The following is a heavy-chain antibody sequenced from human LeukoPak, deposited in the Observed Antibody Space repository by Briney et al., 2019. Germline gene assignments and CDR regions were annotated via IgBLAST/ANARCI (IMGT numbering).Heavy chain of an antibody. CDR1: GFTSSSYA. D-gene: IGHD3-10*01. CDR2: ISGSGGST. CDR3: ANSYYYGSGSYYPFDY. J-gene: IGHJ4*02. V-gene: IGHV3-23*01. Sequence: GGSLRLSCAASGFTSSSYAMSWVRQAPGKGLEWVSAISGSGGSTYYADSVKGRFTISRDNSKNTLYLQMNSLRAEDTAVYYCANSYYYGSGSYYPFDYWGQGTLVTVSS.